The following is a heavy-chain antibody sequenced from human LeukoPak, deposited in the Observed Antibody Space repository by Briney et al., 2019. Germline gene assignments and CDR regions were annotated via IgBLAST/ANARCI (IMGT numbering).Heavy chain of an antibody. CDR2: IYYSGST. Sequence: SETLSLTCTVSGGSISSYYWSWIRQPPGKGLEWIGYIYYSGSTNYNPSLKSRVTISVDTSKNQFSLKLSSVTAADTAVYYCARHDSSGYYLGYWGQGTLVTVSS. CDR3: ARHDSSGYYLGY. CDR1: GGSISSYY. V-gene: IGHV4-59*08. J-gene: IGHJ4*02. D-gene: IGHD3-22*01.